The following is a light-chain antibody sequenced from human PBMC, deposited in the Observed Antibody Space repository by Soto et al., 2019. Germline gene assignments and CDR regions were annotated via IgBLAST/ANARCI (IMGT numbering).Light chain of an antibody. J-gene: IGKJ1*01. CDR3: QQRSRWPWT. CDR1: QSVSSN. Sequence: EIVVTQSPATLSVSPGERATLSCRASQSVSSNLAWYQQKPGQAPRLLIYGASTRATGIPARFSGSGSGTDFTLTISSLEPEDFAVYYCQQRSRWPWTFGQGTKVDIK. CDR2: GAS. V-gene: IGKV3-11*01.